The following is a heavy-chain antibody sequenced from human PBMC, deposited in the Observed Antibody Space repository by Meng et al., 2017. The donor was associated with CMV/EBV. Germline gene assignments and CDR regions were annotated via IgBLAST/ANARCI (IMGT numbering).Heavy chain of an antibody. CDR3: ARGGSTSCSA. Sequence: GESLKISCAASGFTFSSYWMHWVRQAPGKGLVWVSRINSDGSSTSYADSVKGRFTISRDNAKNTLYLQMNSLRAEDTAVYYCARGGSTSCSAWGQGTLVTVPQ. V-gene: IGHV3-74*01. D-gene: IGHD2-2*01. CDR1: GFTFSSYW. J-gene: IGHJ5*02. CDR2: INSDGSST.